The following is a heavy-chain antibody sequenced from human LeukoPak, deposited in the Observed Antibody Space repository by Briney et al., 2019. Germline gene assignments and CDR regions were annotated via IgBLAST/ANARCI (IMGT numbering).Heavy chain of an antibody. D-gene: IGHD1-26*01. Sequence: PSETLPLTCTVSGGSISSYYWSWIRQPPGKGLEWIGYIYYSGSTNYNPSLKSRVTISVDTSKNQFSLKLSSVTAADTAVYYCARDQGELPDYWGQGTLVTVSS. J-gene: IGHJ4*02. CDR1: GGSISSYY. V-gene: IGHV4-59*01. CDR2: IYYSGST. CDR3: ARDQGELPDY.